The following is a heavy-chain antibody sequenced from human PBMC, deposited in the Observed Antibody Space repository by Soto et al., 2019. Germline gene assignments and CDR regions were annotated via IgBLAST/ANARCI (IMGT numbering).Heavy chain of an antibody. V-gene: IGHV3-13*01. CDR3: ARGGVRGLTWNWFET. Sequence: GGSLRLSCAASGCTFISHDMHWVRQDTGKGLEWVSGIDSAGDTKYAASVKGRFTISRENAKNSLHLQMNSLTAGDTAVYYCARGGVRGLTWNWFETWGPGTLVTVSS. CDR2: IDSAGDT. CDR1: GCTFISHD. J-gene: IGHJ5*02. D-gene: IGHD3-10*01.